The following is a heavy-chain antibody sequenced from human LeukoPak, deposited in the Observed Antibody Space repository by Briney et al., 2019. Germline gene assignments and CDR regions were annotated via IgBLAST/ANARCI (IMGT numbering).Heavy chain of an antibody. V-gene: IGHV3-7*03. CDR2: IKEDGGEI. CDR1: GFTFSSYW. Sequence: GGSLRLSCAASGFTFSSYWMSWVRQAPGKGLEWVANIKEDGGEIHFVDSMKGRFTISRYNAKNSLYLQMNSLRGDDTAVYYCARSGYSHSWDYWGQGTLVIVSS. J-gene: IGHJ4*02. D-gene: IGHD1-26*01. CDR3: ARSGYSHSWDY.